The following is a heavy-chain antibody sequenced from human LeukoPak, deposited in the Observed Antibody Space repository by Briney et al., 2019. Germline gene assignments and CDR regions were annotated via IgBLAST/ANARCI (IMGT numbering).Heavy chain of an antibody. CDR1: GFTFSSYE. J-gene: IGHJ6*02. D-gene: IGHD3-10*01. CDR3: ARGGGDGSGPRNYYYGMDV. CDR2: ISSSGSTI. Sequence: GGSLRLSCAASGFTFSSYEMNWVRQAPGKGLEWVSYISSSGSTIYYADSVKGRFTISRDNAKNSLYLQMNSLRAEDTAVYYCARGGGDGSGPRNYYYGMDVWGQGTTVTVSS. V-gene: IGHV3-48*03.